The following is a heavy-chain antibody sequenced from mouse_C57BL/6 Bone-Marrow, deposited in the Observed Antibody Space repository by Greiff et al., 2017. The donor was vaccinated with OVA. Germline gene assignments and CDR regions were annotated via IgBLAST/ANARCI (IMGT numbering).Heavy chain of an antibody. J-gene: IGHJ4*01. CDR3: ARSIYYDYEEAYAMDY. CDR1: GYTFTGYW. CDR2: ILPGSGST. D-gene: IGHD2-4*01. Sequence: VQLQQSGAELMKPGASVKLSCKATGYTFTGYWIEWVKQRPGHGLEWIGEILPGSGSTNYNEKFKGKATFTADTSSNTAYMQLSSLTTEDSAIYYCARSIYYDYEEAYAMDYWGQGTSVTVSS. V-gene: IGHV1-9*01.